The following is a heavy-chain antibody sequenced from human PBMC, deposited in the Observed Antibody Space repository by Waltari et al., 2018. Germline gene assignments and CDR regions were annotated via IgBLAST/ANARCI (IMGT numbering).Heavy chain of an antibody. Sequence: VQLLESGGGLVQPGGSLSLSCAASGFTFSSYAMSWVRQAPGKGLEWVAVISYDGSNKYYADSVKGRFTISRDNSKNTLYLQMNSLRAEDTAVYYCASNPSVAAWYYWGQGTLVTVSS. J-gene: IGHJ4*02. CDR2: ISYDGSNK. V-gene: IGHV3-30*04. CDR1: GFTFSSYA. D-gene: IGHD6-19*01. CDR3: ASNPSVAAWYY.